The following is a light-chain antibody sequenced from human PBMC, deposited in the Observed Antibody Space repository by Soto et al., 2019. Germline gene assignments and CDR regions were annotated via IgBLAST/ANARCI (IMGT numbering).Light chain of an antibody. CDR1: QSISNW. V-gene: IGKV1-12*01. CDR2: AAS. Sequence: DIQMTQSPSTLSSSLVCRVTITCRASQSISNWLAWYQHKPGKAPKLLIYAASSLQTGVPSRFSGSRSGTDFALTISSLQRDDFATYYCQQTDSFPRTFGQGTKVDIK. J-gene: IGKJ1*01. CDR3: QQTDSFPRT.